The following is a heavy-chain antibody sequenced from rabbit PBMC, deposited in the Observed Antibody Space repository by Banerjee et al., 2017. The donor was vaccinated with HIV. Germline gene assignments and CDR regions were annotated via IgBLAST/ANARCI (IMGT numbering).Heavy chain of an antibody. CDR3: ARESGSAGAGYAL. D-gene: IGHD6-1*01. CDR1: GFSFSSSYY. J-gene: IGHJ4*01. Sequence: QEQLVESGGDLVQPEGSLTLTCTASGFSFSSSYYMCWVRQAPGKGLEWIGIIYDGKGSTGYASWVNGRFTISSDNAQQTVDLQMNSLTAADTATYFCARESGSAGAGYALWGQGTLVTVS. V-gene: IGHV1S45*01. CDR2: IYDGKGST.